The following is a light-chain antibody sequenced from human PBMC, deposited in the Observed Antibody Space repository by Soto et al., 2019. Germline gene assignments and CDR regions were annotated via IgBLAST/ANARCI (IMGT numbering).Light chain of an antibody. J-gene: IGLJ1*01. CDR3: SSYTSSSIDV. CDR2: EVS. V-gene: IGLV2-14*01. CDR1: RSDVGGYNY. Sequence: QSALTQPASVSGSPGQSITISCTGTRSDVGGYNYVSWYQQHPGKAPKLMIYEVSNRPSGVSNRFSGSKSGNTASLTISGLQAEDEADYYCSSYTSSSIDVFGTGTKLTVL.